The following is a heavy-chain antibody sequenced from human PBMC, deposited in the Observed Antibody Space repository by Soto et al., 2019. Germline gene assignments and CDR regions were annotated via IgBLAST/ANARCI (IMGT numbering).Heavy chain of an antibody. CDR3: APTDMAAAGFGAFDV. CDR1: GYSFTSYW. J-gene: IGHJ3*01. D-gene: IGHD6-13*01. V-gene: IGHV5-10-1*01. Sequence: GESRKISCKGSGYSFTSYWISWLRQMPVKGLEWIGRIDTSDSYTKYSPSFQGHVTIYADKSISTAYLQGIRLKASDTAIYYCAPTDMAAAGFGAFDVVGQGTMVKVS. CDR2: IDTSDSYT.